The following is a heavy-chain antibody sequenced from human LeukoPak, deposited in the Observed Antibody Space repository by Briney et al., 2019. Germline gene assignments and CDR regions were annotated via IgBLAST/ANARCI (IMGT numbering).Heavy chain of an antibody. J-gene: IGHJ4*02. CDR3: AKARATGGGYYSDH. CDR1: GYSFTSFW. CDR2: IYPGDSDT. Sequence: GESLKISCKGSGYSFTSFWIGWVRQMPGKGLEWMAIIYPGDSDTRYSPPFQGQVTISADKSITTAYLQWSSLKASDTAIYYCAKARATGGGYYSDHWGQGTLVTVSS. D-gene: IGHD6-25*01. V-gene: IGHV5-51*01.